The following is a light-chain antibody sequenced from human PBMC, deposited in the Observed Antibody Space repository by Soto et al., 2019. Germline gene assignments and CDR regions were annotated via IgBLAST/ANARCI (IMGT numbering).Light chain of an antibody. CDR1: QSVSSY. CDR3: QQRSNWPP. J-gene: IGKJ1*01. V-gene: IGKV3-11*01. CDR2: DAS. Sequence: EIVLTQSPATLSLSPGERATLSCRASQSVSSYLAWYQQKPGQAPRLLIYDASNRATGIPARFSGSGSGTDFTFTISSLEPEDFAVYYCQQRSNWPPFGQGTKVDIK.